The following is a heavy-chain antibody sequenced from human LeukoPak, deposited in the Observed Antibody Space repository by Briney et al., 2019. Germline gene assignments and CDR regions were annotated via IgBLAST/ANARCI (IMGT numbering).Heavy chain of an antibody. CDR3: ARANPYYYGSGSYIVPDY. Sequence: GASVNVSCKASVYTFTSYGISWVRQAPGQGLEWMGWISAYNGNTNYAQKLQGRVTMTTDTSTSTAYMELRSLRSDDTAVYYCARANPYYYGSGSYIVPDYWGQGTLVTVSS. V-gene: IGHV1-18*01. CDR1: VYTFTSYG. J-gene: IGHJ4*02. CDR2: ISAYNGNT. D-gene: IGHD3-10*01.